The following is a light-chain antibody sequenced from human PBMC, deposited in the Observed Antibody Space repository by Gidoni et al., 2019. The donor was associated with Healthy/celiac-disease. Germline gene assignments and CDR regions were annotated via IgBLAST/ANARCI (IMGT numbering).Light chain of an antibody. J-gene: IGKJ2*01. CDR2: GAS. CDR1: QSVSSSY. V-gene: IGKV3-20*01. Sequence: DIVLTQSPGTLSLSPGERATLSCRASQSVSSSYLAWYQQKPGQAPRLLIYGASSRATGIPDRCSGSGSGTDFTLTISRLEPEDFAVYYCQQYGSSPQTCGQGTKLEIK. CDR3: QQYGSSPQT.